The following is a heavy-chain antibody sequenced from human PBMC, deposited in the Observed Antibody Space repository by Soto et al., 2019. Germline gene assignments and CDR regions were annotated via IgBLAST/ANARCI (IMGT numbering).Heavy chain of an antibody. Sequence: SETLSLTCTVSGGSISSYYWSWIRQPPGKGLEWIGYIYYSGSTNYNPSLKSRVTISVDTSKNQFSLKLSSVTAADTAVYYCARDATSGWLQFPGLRNYVQYNWFDPWGQGTLVTVSS. V-gene: IGHV4-59*01. CDR3: ARDATSGWLQFPGLRNYVQYNWFDP. J-gene: IGHJ5*02. D-gene: IGHD5-12*01. CDR1: GGSISSYY. CDR2: IYYSGST.